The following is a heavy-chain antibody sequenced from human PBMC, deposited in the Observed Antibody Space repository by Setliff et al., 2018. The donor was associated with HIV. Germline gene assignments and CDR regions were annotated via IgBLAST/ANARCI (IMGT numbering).Heavy chain of an antibody. V-gene: IGHV1-69*05. J-gene: IGHJ1*01. CDR3: ARDGYYDSSGYYYSEYFQH. CDR2: IIPIFDTT. CDR1: GGTFSNYA. Sequence: SVKVSCKASGGTFSNYAINWVRQAPGQGLEWMGGIIPIFDTTHYAQKFQGRVTMTTHTSTNTAYMELRSLRSDDTAVYYCARDGYYDSSGYYYSEYFQHWGQGTLVTVSS. D-gene: IGHD3-22*01.